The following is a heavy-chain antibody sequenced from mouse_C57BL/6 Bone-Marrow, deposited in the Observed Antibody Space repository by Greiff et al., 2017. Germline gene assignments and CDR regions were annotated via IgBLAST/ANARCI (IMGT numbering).Heavy chain of an antibody. CDR1: GYSITSGYY. D-gene: IGHD2-4*01. Sequence: ESGPGLVNPSQSLSLTCSVTGYSITSGYYWNWIRQFPGNKLEWMGYISYDGSNNYNPSLKNRISITRDTSTNQFFLKLNSVTTEDTATYYCARDDYDGYAMDYWGQGTSVTVSS. CDR2: ISYDGSN. CDR3: ARDDYDGYAMDY. V-gene: IGHV3-6*01. J-gene: IGHJ4*01.